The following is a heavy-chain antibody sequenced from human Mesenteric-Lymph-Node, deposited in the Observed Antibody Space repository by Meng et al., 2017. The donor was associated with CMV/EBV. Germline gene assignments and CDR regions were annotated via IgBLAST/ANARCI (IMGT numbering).Heavy chain of an antibody. J-gene: IGHJ5*02. CDR3: ARMYEHAYSNLKWFDP. CDR1: GASISTSY. CDR2: IYYRGST. Sequence: SGASISTSYWSWIRQPPGRGLEWIGDIYYRGSTNYNPSLKSRVTISLDTSRKQFSLKLSSVTAADTAVYYCARMYEHAYSNLKWFDPWGQGTLVTVSS. D-gene: IGHD4-11*01. V-gene: IGHV4-59*01.